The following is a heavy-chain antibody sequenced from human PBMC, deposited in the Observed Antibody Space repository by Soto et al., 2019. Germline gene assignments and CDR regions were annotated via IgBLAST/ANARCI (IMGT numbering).Heavy chain of an antibody. CDR1: GYTFTSYA. Sequence: ASVKVSCKASGYTFTSYAMHWVRQAPGQRLEWMGWINAGNGNTKYSQKFQGRVTITRDTSASTAYMELSSLSSEDTAVYYCARDVKPHYGSGSYYRAYYYYGMDVWGQGTTVTVSS. J-gene: IGHJ6*02. CDR2: INAGNGNT. D-gene: IGHD3-10*01. CDR3: ARDVKPHYGSGSYYRAYYYYGMDV. V-gene: IGHV1-3*01.